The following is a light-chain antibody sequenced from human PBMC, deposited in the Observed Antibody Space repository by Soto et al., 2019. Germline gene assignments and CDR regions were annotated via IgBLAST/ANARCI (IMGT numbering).Light chain of an antibody. Sequence: DIRMTQTPSTLSAFVGDRVTITCRASQSISLSLAWYQQKPGKAPDLLISDASNLERGVPSRFSGSGSGTKFTLTIASLQPDDFATYYCQQYETFSGTFGPGTKVDIK. V-gene: IGKV1-5*01. CDR3: QQYETFSGT. CDR1: QSISLS. CDR2: DAS. J-gene: IGKJ1*01.